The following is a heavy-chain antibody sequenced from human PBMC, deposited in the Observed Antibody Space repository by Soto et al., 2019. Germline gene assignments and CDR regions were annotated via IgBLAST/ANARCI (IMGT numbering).Heavy chain of an antibody. J-gene: IGHJ6*02. CDR3: VFGDCTSTSCYYYFYGLDV. D-gene: IGHD2-2*01. CDR2: ILPIFGSP. Sequence: QVQLVQSGAELKKPGSSVKVSCKASGGSFRRYAISWVRQAPGQGLEWMGGILPIFGSPSHAQKFQGRVTITADESANTIYLELTSLTSNDTAMYYCVFGDCTSTSCYYYFYGLDVWGQGTTVTVS. CDR1: GGSFRRYA. V-gene: IGHV1-69*01.